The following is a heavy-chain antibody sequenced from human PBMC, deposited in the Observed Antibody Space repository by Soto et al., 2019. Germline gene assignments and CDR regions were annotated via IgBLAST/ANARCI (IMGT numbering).Heavy chain of an antibody. J-gene: IGHJ4*02. CDR3: AHRSDYYDSNGRGHFDY. Sequence: QITLKESGPPLVKPTQTLTLTCTFSGFSLSTRGVAVGWIRQPPGKALEWLALIYWDDGKRYSPSLKSRITITTATTKNQVFLTMTNMDPVDTTTSYCAHRSDYYDSNGRGHFDYWGQGTLVTVSS. CDR1: GFSLSTRGVA. V-gene: IGHV2-5*02. CDR2: IYWDDGK. D-gene: IGHD3-22*01.